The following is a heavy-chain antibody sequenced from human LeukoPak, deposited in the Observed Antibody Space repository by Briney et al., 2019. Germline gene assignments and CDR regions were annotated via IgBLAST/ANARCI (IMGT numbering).Heavy chain of an antibody. CDR3: ARDVGSGYYISYYFDY. Sequence: GGSLRLSCAASGFTFSDYYMSWIRQAPGKGLEWVAVISYDGSNKYYADSVKGRFTISRDNSKNTLYLQMNSLRAEDTAVCYCARDVGSGYYISYYFDYWGQGTLVTVSS. CDR1: GFTFSDYY. D-gene: IGHD3-9*01. J-gene: IGHJ4*02. CDR2: ISYDGSNK. V-gene: IGHV3-30*03.